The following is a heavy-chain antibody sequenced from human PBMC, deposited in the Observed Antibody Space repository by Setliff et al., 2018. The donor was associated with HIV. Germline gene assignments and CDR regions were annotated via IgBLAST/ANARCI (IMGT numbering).Heavy chain of an antibody. V-gene: IGHV4-59*08. CDR1: GDSISSYY. D-gene: IGHD6-19*01. J-gene: IGHJ3*02. Sequence: PSETLSLTCTVSGDSISSYYWNWIRQPPGKALEWIGYIYYGSTHYNPSFEGRVTISVDTSKNQFSLKLRSVTAADTAVYFCARGSPYTSAWYGGGTFDIWGQGTLVTVS. CDR3: ARGSPYTSAWYGGGTFDI. CDR2: IYYGST.